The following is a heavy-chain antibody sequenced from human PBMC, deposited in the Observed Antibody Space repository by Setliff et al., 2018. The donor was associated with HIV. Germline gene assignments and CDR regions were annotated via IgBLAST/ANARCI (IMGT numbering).Heavy chain of an antibody. CDR3: ARVLLRTNAVYGVASNWFDP. D-gene: IGHD2-8*01. Sequence: GESLKISCAASGFTFNDFWMYWVRQSPGKGLEWVANINGDGNKKYYVASVKGRFTTSRDNAKSLLYLQMNSLRVEDTAVYYCARVLLRTNAVYGVASNWFDPLGQGTLVTVSS. CDR2: INGDGNKK. J-gene: IGHJ5*02. CDR1: GFTFNDFW. V-gene: IGHV3-7*03.